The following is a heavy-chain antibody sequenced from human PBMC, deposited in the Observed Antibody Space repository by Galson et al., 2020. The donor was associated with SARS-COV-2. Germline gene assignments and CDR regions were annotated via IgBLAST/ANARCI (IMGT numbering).Heavy chain of an antibody. J-gene: IGHJ6*03. V-gene: IGHV1-69*13. D-gene: IGHD3-3*01. CDR2: IIPIFGTA. CDR1: GGTFSSYA. Sequence: SVKVSCKASGGTFSSYAISWVRQAPGQGLEWMGGIIPIFGTANYAKKFQGRVTITADESTSTAYMELSSLRSEDTAVYYCASLRFLEWSPLYYYYYYMDVWGKGTTVTVSS. CDR3: ASLRFLEWSPLYYYYYYMDV.